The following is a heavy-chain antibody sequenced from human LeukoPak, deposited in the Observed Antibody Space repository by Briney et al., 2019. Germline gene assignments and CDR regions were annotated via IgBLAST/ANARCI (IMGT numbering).Heavy chain of an antibody. Sequence: GGSLRLSCAASGFTFNKYAMSWVRQAPGKGLEWVSTISGSGGTTYYADSVKGRFTILRDNSKNTLYLQMNSLRAEDSAVYYCAKGAPYYYDSSGLYWGQGTLVTVSS. D-gene: IGHD3-22*01. J-gene: IGHJ4*02. V-gene: IGHV3-23*01. CDR3: AKGAPYYYDSSGLY. CDR1: GFTFNKYA. CDR2: ISGSGGTT.